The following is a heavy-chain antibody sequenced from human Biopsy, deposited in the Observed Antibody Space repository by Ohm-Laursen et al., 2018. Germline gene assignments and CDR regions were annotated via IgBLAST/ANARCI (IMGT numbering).Heavy chain of an antibody. D-gene: IGHD6-19*01. CDR3: ARGMRSSGWPYFDS. CDR2: IYTSGSP. Sequence: SETLSLTCIVSGDSINNYYWSWIRQPAGKGLEWIGRIYTSGSPNYNLSLESRVTMSVDMPKNQFSLKLSSVTAADTAIYYCARGMRSSGWPYFDSWGQGTLVTVSS. V-gene: IGHV4-4*07. J-gene: IGHJ4*02. CDR1: GDSINNYY.